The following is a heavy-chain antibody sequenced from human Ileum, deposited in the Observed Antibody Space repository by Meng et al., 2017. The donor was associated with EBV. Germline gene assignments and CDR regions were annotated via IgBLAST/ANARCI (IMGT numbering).Heavy chain of an antibody. Sequence: QVLSVQLGAEVKKPGASVKVPCKVSGYTLTELSMHWGRQAPGKGLEWMGGFDPEDGETIYAQKFQGRVTITADASAKTVYMELTSVRYEDTAVFFCAVSTMTGSWLDPWGQGTLVTVSS. V-gene: IGHV1-24*01. CDR3: AVSTMTGSWLDP. CDR1: GYTLTELS. J-gene: IGHJ5*02. CDR2: FDPEDGET. D-gene: IGHD3-3*01.